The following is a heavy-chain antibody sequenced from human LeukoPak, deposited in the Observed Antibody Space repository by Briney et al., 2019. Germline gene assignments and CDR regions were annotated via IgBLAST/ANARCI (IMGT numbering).Heavy chain of an antibody. CDR2: IYYSGST. Sequence: SETLSLTCTVSGGSISSYYWSWIRQPPGKGLEWIGYIYYSGSTNYNPSLKSRVTISVDTSKNQFSLKLSSVTAADTAVYYCARASMGSDYDFWSPPFDYWGRGTLVTVSS. D-gene: IGHD3-3*01. CDR1: GGSISSYY. CDR3: ARASMGSDYDFWSPPFDY. V-gene: IGHV4-59*01. J-gene: IGHJ4*02.